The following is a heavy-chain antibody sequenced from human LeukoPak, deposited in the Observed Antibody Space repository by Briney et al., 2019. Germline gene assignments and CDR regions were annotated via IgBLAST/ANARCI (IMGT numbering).Heavy chain of an antibody. CDR1: GYTFTGYY. Sequence: ASVKVSCKASGYTFTGYYMHWVRQAPGQGLEWMGWINPNSGGTNYAQKFQGRVTMTRDTSISTAYMELSRPRSDDTAVYYCARDLVAGLDAFDIWGQGTMATVSS. J-gene: IGHJ3*02. D-gene: IGHD6-19*01. V-gene: IGHV1-2*02. CDR2: INPNSGGT. CDR3: ARDLVAGLDAFDI.